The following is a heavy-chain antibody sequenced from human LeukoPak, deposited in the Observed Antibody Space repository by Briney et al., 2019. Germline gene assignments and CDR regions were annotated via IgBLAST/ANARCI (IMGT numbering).Heavy chain of an antibody. D-gene: IGHD2-2*01. J-gene: IGHJ5*02. CDR1: GFTFSSYG. V-gene: IGHV3-33*01. CDR2: IWYDGSNK. Sequence: PGRSLRLSCAASGFTFSSYGMHWVRQAPGKGLEWVAVIWYDGSNKYYADSVKGRFTISRDSSKNTLYLQMNSLRAEDTAVYYCARAKEGYCSSTSCRRNWFDPWGQGTLVTVSS. CDR3: ARAKEGYCSSTSCRRNWFDP.